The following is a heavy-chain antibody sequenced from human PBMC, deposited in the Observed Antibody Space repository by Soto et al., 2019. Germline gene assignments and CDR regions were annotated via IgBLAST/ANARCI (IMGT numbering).Heavy chain of an antibody. CDR2: ISGSGGST. Sequence: PGGVLRLSCVASGFTFSSYAMNWVPQAPGKGLEWVSGISGSGGSTYYADSVKGRFTISRDNSKNTLYLQMNSLRAEDTAVYYCALGVYSSGSSGGWGQGSLVTVSS. CDR1: GFTFSSYA. CDR3: ALGVYSSGSSGG. J-gene: IGHJ4*02. V-gene: IGHV3-23*01. D-gene: IGHD6-13*01.